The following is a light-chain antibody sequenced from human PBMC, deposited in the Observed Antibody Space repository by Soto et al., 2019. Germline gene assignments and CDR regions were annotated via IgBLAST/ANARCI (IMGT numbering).Light chain of an antibody. J-gene: IGLJ1*01. CDR2: DVS. CDR1: SSDVGGYNY. V-gene: IGLV2-14*01. CDR3: SSYTSSSTFYV. Sequence: QSVLTQPASVSGSPGQSITISCTGTSSDVGGYNYVSWYQQHPGKAPKLMIYDVSNRPSGVSNRFSGSKSGNTASLTISGLQAEDEDDYYCSSYTSSSTFYVFGSGTKLTAL.